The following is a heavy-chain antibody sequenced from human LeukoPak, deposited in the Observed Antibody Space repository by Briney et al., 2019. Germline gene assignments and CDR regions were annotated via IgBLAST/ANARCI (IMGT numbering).Heavy chain of an antibody. CDR3: ARDLVDYYGSGSSK. J-gene: IGHJ4*02. V-gene: IGHV1-46*01. CDR1: GYTFTSNY. D-gene: IGHD3-10*01. CDR2: ISPSGGST. Sequence: ASVKVSCKAFGYTFTSNYMHWVRQAPGQGPEWMGVISPSGGSTTYAQKFQGRVTLTRDMSTSTDYLELSSLRSDDTAVYYCARDLVDYYGSGSSKWGQGTLVTVSS.